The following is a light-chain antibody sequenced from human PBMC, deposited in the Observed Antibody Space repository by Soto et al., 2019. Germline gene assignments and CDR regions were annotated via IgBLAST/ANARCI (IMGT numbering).Light chain of an antibody. Sequence: EIVMTQSPATLSASPGERATLSCRASQSVSSNLAWYQQKPGQAPRLLIYGASTRATGIPARFSSSGSGTEFTLTISSLQSEDFAVYYCQQYNNWPLTFGGGTKVDIK. CDR3: QQYNNWPLT. CDR2: GAS. CDR1: QSVSSN. V-gene: IGKV3-15*01. J-gene: IGKJ4*01.